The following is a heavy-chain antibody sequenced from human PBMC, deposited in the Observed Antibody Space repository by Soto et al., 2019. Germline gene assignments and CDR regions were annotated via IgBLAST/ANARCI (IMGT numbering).Heavy chain of an antibody. D-gene: IGHD3-22*01. CDR2: ISGSGGRT. CDR3: AKYTMTGVVTSFDY. V-gene: IGHV3-23*01. Sequence: EVQLLESGGGLVQPGGSLRLSCAASGFTFSNYAMSWVRQAPGQGLEWVSAISGSGGRTFDADSVKGRFTISRDNSKNTLHLQMNSLRAEDTAVYYCAKYTMTGVVTSFDYWGQGTLVTVSS. J-gene: IGHJ4*02. CDR1: GFTFSNYA.